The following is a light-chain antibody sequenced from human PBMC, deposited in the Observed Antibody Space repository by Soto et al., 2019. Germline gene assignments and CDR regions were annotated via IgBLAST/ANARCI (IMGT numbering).Light chain of an antibody. CDR3: SSNAGSHTI. J-gene: IGLJ2*01. CDR2: DVT. Sequence: QSVLTQPRSVSGSPGQSVAISCTGTSSDVGGYNYVSWYQQFPGKVPKLMIYDVTNRPSGVPDRFSGSKSGNTASLTISGLQAEDEADYYCSSNAGSHTIFGGGTKLTVL. CDR1: SSDVGGYNY. V-gene: IGLV2-11*01.